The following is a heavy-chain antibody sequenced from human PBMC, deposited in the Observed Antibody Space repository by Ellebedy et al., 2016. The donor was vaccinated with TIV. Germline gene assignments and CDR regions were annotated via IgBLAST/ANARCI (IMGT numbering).Heavy chain of an antibody. CDR1: GFSLSTSGMR. Sequence: SGPTLVKPTQTLTLTCTFSGFSLSTSGMRVSWIRQPPGKALEWPARIDWDDDKFYSTSLETRLSIFKDTSKNQVVLTMTNMDPVDTATYYCVHQGEYSSSDYWGQGTLVTVSS. J-gene: IGHJ4*02. CDR3: VHQGEYSSSDY. V-gene: IGHV2-70*04. D-gene: IGHD6-13*01. CDR2: IDWDDDK.